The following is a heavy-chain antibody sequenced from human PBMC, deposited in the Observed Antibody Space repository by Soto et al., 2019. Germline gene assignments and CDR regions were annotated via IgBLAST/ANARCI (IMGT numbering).Heavy chain of an antibody. J-gene: IGHJ4*02. CDR3: ARHPRSDYGDYVAIFDY. D-gene: IGHD4-17*01. CDR1: GGSISSYY. V-gene: IGHV4-59*01. Sequence: QVQLQESGPGLVKPSETLSLTCTVSGGSISSYYWSWIRQPPGKGLEWIGYIYYSGSTNYNPSLKSRVTISVDTSKNQFSLKLSSVTAADTAVYYCARHPRSDYGDYVAIFDYWGQGTLVTVSS. CDR2: IYYSGST.